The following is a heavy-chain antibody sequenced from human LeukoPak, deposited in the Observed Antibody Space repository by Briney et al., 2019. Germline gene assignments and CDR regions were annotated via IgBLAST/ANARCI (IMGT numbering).Heavy chain of an antibody. CDR2: IYYSGST. V-gene: IGHV4-59*01. D-gene: IGHD6-19*01. Sequence: SETLSLTCAVSGGSISSYYWSWIRQPPGKGLEWIGYIYYSGSTNYNPSLKSRVTISVDTSKNQFSLKLSSVTAADTAVYYCASLIAVAGTKDYWGQGTLVTASS. J-gene: IGHJ4*02. CDR3: ASLIAVAGTKDY. CDR1: GGSISSYY.